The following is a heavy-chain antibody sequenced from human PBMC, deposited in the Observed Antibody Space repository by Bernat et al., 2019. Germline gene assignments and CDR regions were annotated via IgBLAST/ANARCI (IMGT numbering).Heavy chain of an antibody. J-gene: IGHJ6*02. CDR2: ISGSGGST. D-gene: IGHD6-19*01. CDR1: GFTFSSYA. V-gene: IGHV3-23*01. CDR3: AKWTEYSSGWDV. Sequence: EVQLLESGGDLVQPGGSLRLSCAASGFTFSSYAMSWVRQAPGKGLEWVSAISGSGGSTYYADSVKGRFTISRDNSKNTLYLQMNSLRAEDTAVYYCAKWTEYSSGWDVWGQGTTVTVSS.